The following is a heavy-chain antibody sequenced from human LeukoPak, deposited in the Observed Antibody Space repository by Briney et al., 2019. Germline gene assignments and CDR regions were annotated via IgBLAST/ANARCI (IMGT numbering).Heavy chain of an antibody. D-gene: IGHD4-17*01. J-gene: IGHJ4*02. V-gene: IGHV3-66*04. CDR2: IYSGGST. CDR1: GFTVSSNY. CDR3: ARQIYGVEIDY. Sequence: GGSLRLSCAASGFTVSSNYMSWVRQAPGKGLEWVSIIYSGGSTYYADSVKGTFTISRDNSKNTLYLQMNSLRAEDTAVYYCARQIYGVEIDYWGPGTLVTVSS.